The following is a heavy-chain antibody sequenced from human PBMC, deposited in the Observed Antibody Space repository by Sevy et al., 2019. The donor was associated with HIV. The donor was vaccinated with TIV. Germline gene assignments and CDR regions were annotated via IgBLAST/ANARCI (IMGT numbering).Heavy chain of an antibody. Sequence: GGSLRLSCAASGFTFSSYAMHWVRQAPGKGLEWVSYISSSSSTIYYADSVKGRFTISRDNAKNSLYLQMNSLRAEDTAVYYCARYNVPAAGRYYYYYGMDVWGQWTPVTVSS. CDR1: GFTFSSYA. CDR2: ISSSSSTI. D-gene: IGHD2-2*01. V-gene: IGHV3-48*01. CDR3: ARYNVPAAGRYYYYYGMDV. J-gene: IGHJ6*02.